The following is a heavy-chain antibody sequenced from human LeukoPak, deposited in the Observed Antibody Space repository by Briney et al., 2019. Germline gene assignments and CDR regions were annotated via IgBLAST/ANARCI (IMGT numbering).Heavy chain of an antibody. Sequence: SETLSLTCAVHGGTFSGYYWSWIRQPPGKGLEWIGEINHSGSTNYNPSLKSRVTISVDTSKNQFSLKLSSVTAADTAVYYCARGAYYDFWSGYPQAFDIWGQGTMVTVSS. V-gene: IGHV4-34*01. D-gene: IGHD3-3*01. CDR3: ARGAYYDFWSGYPQAFDI. CDR2: INHSGST. CDR1: GGTFSGYY. J-gene: IGHJ3*02.